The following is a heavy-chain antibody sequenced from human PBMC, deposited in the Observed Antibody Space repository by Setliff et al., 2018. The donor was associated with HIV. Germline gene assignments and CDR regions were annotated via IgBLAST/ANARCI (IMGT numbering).Heavy chain of an antibody. CDR3: TRGPEGVAGGDY. V-gene: IGHV4-59*11. J-gene: IGHJ4*02. CDR1: GDSISSHY. Sequence: PSETLSLTCTVSGDSISSHYWNWIRQPPGKALEWIGYIYYSGSTNYNPSFKSRVTISVDRSKSQFSLELSSVTAADTAIYYCTRGPEGVAGGDYWGQGILVTVSS. CDR2: IYYSGST. D-gene: IGHD3-3*01.